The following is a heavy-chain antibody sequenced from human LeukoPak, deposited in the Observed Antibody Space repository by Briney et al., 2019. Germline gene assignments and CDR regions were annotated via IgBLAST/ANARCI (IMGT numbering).Heavy chain of an antibody. CDR2: ISSSGSYT. V-gene: IGHV3-11*06. Sequence: PGGSLRLSCAASGFIFSDYYMSWIRQAPGKGLEWVSYISSSGSYTHYADSVKGRFTISRDNAKNSLYLQMNSLRAEDTAVYYCARDINYYDASGPPTHTDWGQGTLVAVSS. D-gene: IGHD3-22*01. CDR1: GFIFSDYY. CDR3: ARDINYYDASGPPTHTD. J-gene: IGHJ4*02.